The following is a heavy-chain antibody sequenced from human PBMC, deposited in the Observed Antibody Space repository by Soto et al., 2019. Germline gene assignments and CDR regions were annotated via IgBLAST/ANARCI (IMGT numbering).Heavy chain of an antibody. CDR3: ARHGSL. CDR1: GVSITTSSYY. CDR2: IYYSGET. V-gene: IGHV4-39*01. Sequence: PSETLSLTCTVSGVSITTSSYYWGWIRQTPGKGLEWIGSIYYSGETYYNPSLGSRVTISIDRSKNLFSLNLTSVTAADTAIYYCARHGSLWGQGALVTVSS. J-gene: IGHJ4*02.